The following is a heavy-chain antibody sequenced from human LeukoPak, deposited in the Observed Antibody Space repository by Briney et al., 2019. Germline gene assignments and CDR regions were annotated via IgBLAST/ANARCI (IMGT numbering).Heavy chain of an antibody. CDR2: ISAYNGNT. CDR3: ARDWGCSSTSCYTGAFDI. Sequence: ASVKVSCKASGYTFTSYGISWVRQAPGQRLEWMGWISAYNGNTNYAQKLQGRVTMTTDTSTSTAYMELRSLRSDDTAVYYCARDWGCSSTSCYTGAFDIWGQGTMVTVSS. J-gene: IGHJ3*02. CDR1: GYTFTSYG. V-gene: IGHV1-18*01. D-gene: IGHD2-2*02.